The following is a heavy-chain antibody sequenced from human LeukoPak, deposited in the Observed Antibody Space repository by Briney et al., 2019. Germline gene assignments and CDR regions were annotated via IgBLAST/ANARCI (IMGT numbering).Heavy chain of an antibody. Sequence: GGSLRLSCAASGFTFSSYSMNWARQAPGKGLEWVSSISSSSSYIYYADSVKGRFTISRDNAKNSLYLQMNSLRAEDTAVYYCASGGQYQLLPDAFDIWGQGTMVTVSS. D-gene: IGHD2-2*01. CDR2: ISSSSSYI. V-gene: IGHV3-21*01. J-gene: IGHJ3*02. CDR3: ASGGQYQLLPDAFDI. CDR1: GFTFSSYS.